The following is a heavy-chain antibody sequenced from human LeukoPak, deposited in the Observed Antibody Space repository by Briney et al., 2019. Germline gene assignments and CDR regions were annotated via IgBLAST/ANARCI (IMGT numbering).Heavy chain of an antibody. J-gene: IGHJ4*02. V-gene: IGHV3-21*01. CDR3: ARDFYGDYESY. CDR1: GFTFSSYA. Sequence: PGGSLRLSCAASGFTFSSYAMHWVRQAPGKGLEWVSSISSSSSYIYYADSVKGRFTISRDNAKNSLYLQMNSLRAEDTAVYYCARDFYGDYESYWGQGTLVTVSS. CDR2: ISSSSSYI. D-gene: IGHD4-17*01.